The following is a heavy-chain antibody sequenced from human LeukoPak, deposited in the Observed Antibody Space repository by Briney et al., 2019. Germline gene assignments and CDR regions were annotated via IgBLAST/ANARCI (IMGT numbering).Heavy chain of an antibody. J-gene: IGHJ3*02. Sequence: PSETLSLTCAVSGYSISSGYYWGWIRQPPGKGLEWIGSIYHSGSTYYNPSLKSRVTISVDTSKNQFSLKLSSVTAADTAVYYCATLYCSSTSCYNAFDIWGQGTMVTVSS. CDR3: ATLYCSSTSCYNAFDI. CDR1: GYSISSGYY. V-gene: IGHV4-38-2*01. CDR2: IYHSGST. D-gene: IGHD2-2*02.